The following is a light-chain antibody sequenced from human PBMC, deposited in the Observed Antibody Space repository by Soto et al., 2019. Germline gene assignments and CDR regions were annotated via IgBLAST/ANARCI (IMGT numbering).Light chain of an antibody. Sequence: QSALTQPPSVSGSPGQSITISCTGTSSDVGGYKYVSWYQQHPDKAPKLIIFEVSNRPSGISSRFSGSKSGNTASLTISGLQDEDEADYYCASYTSSSTSVMFGRGTKVTVL. V-gene: IGLV2-14*01. CDR1: SSDVGGYKY. CDR2: EVS. J-gene: IGLJ3*02. CDR3: ASYTSSSTSVM.